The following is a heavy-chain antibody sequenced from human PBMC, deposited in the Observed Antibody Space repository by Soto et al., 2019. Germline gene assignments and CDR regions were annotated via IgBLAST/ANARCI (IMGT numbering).Heavy chain of an antibody. J-gene: IGHJ4*02. D-gene: IGHD3-3*01. V-gene: IGHV3-72*01. Sequence: EEQLVESGGGLVQPGGSLTLSCVGSGFTFSDHYMEWVRQAPGKGLEWVVRSRNKAKSYSTDYAASVKGRFTISRYLSKNSLYLQMNNLKIEDTAVYYCSRLEGGWGQGTLVTVSS. CDR1: GFTFSDHY. CDR2: SRNKAKSYST. CDR3: SRLEGG.